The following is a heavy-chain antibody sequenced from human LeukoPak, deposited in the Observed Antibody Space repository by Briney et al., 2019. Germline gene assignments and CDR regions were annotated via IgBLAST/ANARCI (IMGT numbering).Heavy chain of an antibody. Sequence: SQTLSLTCAISGDSVSSNSATWNWITQSPSRDLEWLGRTYYRSKWYKYYAVSVKGRITINPDTSKNQFSLQLNSVTPEDTAVYYCARGPSYFQHWGQGTLVTVSS. J-gene: IGHJ1*01. CDR2: TYYRSKWYK. CDR3: ARGPSYFQH. V-gene: IGHV6-1*01. CDR1: GDSVSSNSAT.